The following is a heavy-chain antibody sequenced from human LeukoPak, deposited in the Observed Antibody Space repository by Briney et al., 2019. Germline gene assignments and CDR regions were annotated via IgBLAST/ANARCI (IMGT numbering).Heavy chain of an antibody. CDR2: ISYDGSNK. J-gene: IGHJ3*02. Sequence: GGSLRLSCAASGFTFSSYAMHWVRQAPGKGLEWVAVISYDGSNKYYADSAKGRFTISRDNSKNTLYLQMNSLRAEDTAVYYCARDGLLRFLEWSLDAFDIWGQGTMVTVSS. V-gene: IGHV3-30-3*01. CDR3: ARDGLLRFLEWSLDAFDI. D-gene: IGHD3-3*01. CDR1: GFTFSSYA.